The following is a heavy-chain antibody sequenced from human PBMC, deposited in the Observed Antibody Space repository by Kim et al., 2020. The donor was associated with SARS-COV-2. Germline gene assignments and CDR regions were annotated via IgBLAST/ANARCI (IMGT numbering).Heavy chain of an antibody. CDR2: IYSTGST. CDR1: GGSISNGCFY. CDR3: ARPLRGGVGGGLS. J-gene: IGHJ4*02. V-gene: IGHV4-31*03. Sequence: SETLSLTCTVSGGSISNGCFYWTWIRQHPGKGLEWLGYIYSTGSTYYNPSLRSRLSISLDKSKNQFSLNLTSVTAADTAMYYCARPLRGGVGGGLSWGQGSLVTVSS. D-gene: IGHD3-16*01.